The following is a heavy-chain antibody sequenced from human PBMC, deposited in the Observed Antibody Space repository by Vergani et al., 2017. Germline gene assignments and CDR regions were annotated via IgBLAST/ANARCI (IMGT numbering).Heavy chain of an antibody. CDR2: ISSSSSYI. D-gene: IGHD1-26*01. CDR3: ATLGAGAIVDY. J-gene: IGHJ4*02. V-gene: IGHV3-21*01. Sequence: EVQLVESGGGLVKPGGSLRLSCAASGFTFSSYSMNWVRQAPGKGLEWVSSISSSSSYIYYADSVKGRFTISRDNAKNSLYLQMNSLRAEDTAVYYCATLGAGAIVDYWGQGTLVTVSS. CDR1: GFTFSSYS.